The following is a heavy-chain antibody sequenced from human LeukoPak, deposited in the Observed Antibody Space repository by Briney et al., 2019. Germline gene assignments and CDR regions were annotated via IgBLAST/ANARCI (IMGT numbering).Heavy chain of an antibody. D-gene: IGHD5-18*01. CDR2: IYYSGST. Sequence: SETLSLTCTVSGGSISSYYWSWIRQPPGKGLEWIGYIYYSGSTNYNPSLKSRVTISLDTSKNQFSLRLSSVTAADTAVYYCARSEYSYGADAFDIWGQGTMVTVSS. CDR1: GGSISSYY. J-gene: IGHJ3*02. CDR3: ARSEYSYGADAFDI. V-gene: IGHV4-59*01.